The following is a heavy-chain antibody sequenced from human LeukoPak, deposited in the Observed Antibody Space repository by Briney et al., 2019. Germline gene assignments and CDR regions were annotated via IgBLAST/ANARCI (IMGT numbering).Heavy chain of an antibody. J-gene: IGHJ6*04. CDR2: ISSSGSTI. Sequence: GGSLRLSCAASGFSFSSYDMNWVRQAPGKGLEWVSYISSSGSTIYYADSVKGRFTISRDNAKNSLYLQMNSLRAEDTAVYYCAELGITMIGGVWGKGTTVTISS. D-gene: IGHD3-10*02. V-gene: IGHV3-48*03. CDR1: GFSFSSYD. CDR3: AELGITMIGGV.